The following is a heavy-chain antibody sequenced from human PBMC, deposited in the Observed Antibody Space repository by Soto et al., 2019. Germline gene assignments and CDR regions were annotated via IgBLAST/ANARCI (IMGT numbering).Heavy chain of an antibody. CDR1: GYTFTSYG. CDR2: ISAYNGNT. J-gene: IGHJ6*02. D-gene: IGHD1-26*01. CDR3: ARGRWELLGYYYYGMDV. Sequence: QVQLVQSGAEVKTPGASVKVSCKASGYTFTSYGISWVRQAPGQGLEWMGWISAYNGNTNYAQKLQGRVTMTTATSTSTAYMELRSLRSDDTAVYYCARGRWELLGYYYYGMDVWGQGTTVTVSS. V-gene: IGHV1-18*01.